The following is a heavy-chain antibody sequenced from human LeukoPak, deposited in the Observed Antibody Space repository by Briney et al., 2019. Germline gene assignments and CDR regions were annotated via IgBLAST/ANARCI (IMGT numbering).Heavy chain of an antibody. J-gene: IGHJ4*02. CDR1: GFTFNNYD. D-gene: IGHD4-17*01. CDR2: ISGGGETT. V-gene: IGHV3-23*01. Sequence: GGSLRLSCAASGFTFNNYDMNWVRQAPGKGLEWVSSISGGGETTYYADSAKGRSTITRDNSQNTLYLQMNSLRAEDTAVYYCARDYADYVGYFFFDYWGQGTLVTVSS. CDR3: ARDYADYVGYFFFDY.